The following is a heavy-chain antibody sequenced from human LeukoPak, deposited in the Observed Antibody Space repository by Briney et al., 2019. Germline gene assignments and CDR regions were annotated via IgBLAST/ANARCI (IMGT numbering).Heavy chain of an antibody. CDR3: ASAGDKETHCGGDCYSIDAFDI. CDR1: GGSFSGYY. CDR2: INHSGST. J-gene: IGHJ3*02. Sequence: SETLSLTCAVYGGSFSGYYWSWIRQPPGKGLEWIGEINHSGSTNYNPSLKSRVTISVDTSKNQFSLKLSSVTAADTAVYYCASAGDKETHCGGDCYSIDAFDIWGQGTMVTVSS. D-gene: IGHD2-21*02. V-gene: IGHV4-34*01.